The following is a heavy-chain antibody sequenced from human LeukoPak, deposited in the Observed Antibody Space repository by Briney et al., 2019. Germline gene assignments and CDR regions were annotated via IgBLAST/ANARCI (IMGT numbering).Heavy chain of an antibody. D-gene: IGHD6-19*01. J-gene: IGHJ4*02. CDR3: AREQSGTRGWYTVDY. CDR2: IRPDGDRT. CDR1: GFTFSTYA. V-gene: IGHV3-23*01. Sequence: GGSLRLSCAASGFTFSTYAITWLPQGPGKALEWVSAIRPDGDRTYYANSVRGRFTISRDNSKDTVYLQINGLRVEDTAVYYCAREQSGTRGWYTVDYWGQGTLVTVSS.